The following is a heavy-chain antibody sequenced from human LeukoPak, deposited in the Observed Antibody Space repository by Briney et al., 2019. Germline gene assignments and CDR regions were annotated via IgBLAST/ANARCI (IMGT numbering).Heavy chain of an antibody. CDR2: ITGSRSSI. V-gene: IGHV3-48*04. J-gene: IGHJ4*02. CDR3: ARGILSKPTDY. Sequence: PGGSLRLSCAASGFTFSHYNMNWVRQAPGKGLEWVSYITGSRSSIYYADSVRGRFTISRDNAKNSLYLQMNSLRAEDTAVYYCARGILSKPTDYWGQGTLVTVSS. CDR1: GFTFSHYN.